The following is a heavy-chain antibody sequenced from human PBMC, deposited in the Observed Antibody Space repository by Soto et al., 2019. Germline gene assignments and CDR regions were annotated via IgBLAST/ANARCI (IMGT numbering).Heavy chain of an antibody. CDR2: IYYSGST. Sequence: PSETLSLTCTVSGGYISSYYWSWIRQPPGKGLEWIGYIYYSGSTNYNPSLKSRVTISVDTSKNQFSLKLSSVTAADTAVYYCARDGQGYYDSSGYPAFDIWGQGTMVTVSS. CDR1: GGYISSYY. D-gene: IGHD3-22*01. V-gene: IGHV4-59*01. CDR3: ARDGQGYYDSSGYPAFDI. J-gene: IGHJ3*02.